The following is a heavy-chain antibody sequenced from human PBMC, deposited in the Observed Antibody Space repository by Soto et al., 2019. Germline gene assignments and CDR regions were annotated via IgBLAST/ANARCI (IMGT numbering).Heavy chain of an antibody. J-gene: IGHJ6*02. CDR1: GYTFTSYG. Sequence: ASVKVSCKASGYTFTSYGISWVRQAPGQGLEWMGWITAYNGNTNYAQKLQGRVTMTTDTSTSTAYMELRSLTSDDTAVYYCARGRRVAGTRLWYYYGMDVWGQGTTVTVSS. CDR3: ARGRRVAGTRLWYYYGMDV. D-gene: IGHD6-19*01. CDR2: ITAYNGNT. V-gene: IGHV1-18*04.